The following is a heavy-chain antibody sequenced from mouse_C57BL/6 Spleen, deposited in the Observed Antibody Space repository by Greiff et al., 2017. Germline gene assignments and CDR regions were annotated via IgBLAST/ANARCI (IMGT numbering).Heavy chain of an antibody. CDR2: ISDGGSYT. J-gene: IGHJ3*01. V-gene: IGHV5-4*03. CDR3: ARVDYDERFAY. Sequence: EVKLEESGGGLVKPGGSLKLSCAASGFTFSSYAMSWVRQTPEKRLEWVATISDGGSYTYYPDNVKGRFTISRDNAKNNLYLQMSHLKSEDTAMYYCARVDYDERFAYWGQGTLVTVSA. D-gene: IGHD2-4*01. CDR1: GFTFSSYA.